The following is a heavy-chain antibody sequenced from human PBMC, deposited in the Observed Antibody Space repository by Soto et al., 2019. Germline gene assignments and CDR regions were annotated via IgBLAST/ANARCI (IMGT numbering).Heavy chain of an antibody. CDR1: GLKFSDAW. Sequence: EVQLVESGGGLVKPGDSLRLSCAVSGLKFSDAWMNWVRQAPGKGLEWVGRMKSKGGGETKDYAAPVKGRFAISRADSRGTLYLQMKSLKIEATAVYYCAWDNSGRFRTDHWGQGTLVTVS. V-gene: IGHV3-15*07. CDR3: AWDNSGRFRTDH. CDR2: MKSKGGGETK. D-gene: IGHD4-4*01. J-gene: IGHJ4*02.